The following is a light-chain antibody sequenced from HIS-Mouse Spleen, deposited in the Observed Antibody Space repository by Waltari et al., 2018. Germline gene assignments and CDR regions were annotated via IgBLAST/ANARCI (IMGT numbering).Light chain of an antibody. V-gene: IGLV3-10*01. CDR1: ALPKKY. J-gene: IGLJ2*01. CDR2: EDS. Sequence: SYELTQPPSVSVSPGQTARITCSGDALPKKYAYWYQQKSGQGPVLVIYEDSKRPSGIPEIFSGSSSGTMATLTISGAQVEDEADYYCYSTDSSGNHRVFGGGTKLTVL. CDR3: YSTDSSGNHRV.